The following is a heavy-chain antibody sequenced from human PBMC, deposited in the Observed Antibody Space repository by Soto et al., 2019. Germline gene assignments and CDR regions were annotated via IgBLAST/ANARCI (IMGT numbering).Heavy chain of an antibody. CDR3: ARDISLKRGYSYGPFDY. CDR2: ISSSGSTI. CDR1: GFTFSDYY. J-gene: IGHJ4*02. Sequence: LRLSCAASGFTFSDYYMSWIRQAPGKGLEWVSYISSSGSTIYYADSVKGRFTISRDNARNSLYLQMNSLRAEDTAVYYCARDISLKRGYSYGPFDYWGQGTLVTV. D-gene: IGHD5-18*01. V-gene: IGHV3-11*01.